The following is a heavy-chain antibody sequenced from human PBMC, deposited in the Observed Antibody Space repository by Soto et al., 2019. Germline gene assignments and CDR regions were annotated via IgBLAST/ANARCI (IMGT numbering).Heavy chain of an antibody. D-gene: IGHD6-13*01. J-gene: IGHJ6*02. V-gene: IGHV4-34*01. CDR2: INHSGST. Sequence: SETLSLTCAVYGGSFSGYYWSWIRQPPGKGLEWIGEINHSGSTNYNPSLKSRVTISVDTSKNQFSLKLSSVTAADTAVYYCARGLANGGSSWSYYYYGMDVWGQGTTVTVSS. CDR1: GGSFSGYY. CDR3: ARGLANGGSSWSYYYYGMDV.